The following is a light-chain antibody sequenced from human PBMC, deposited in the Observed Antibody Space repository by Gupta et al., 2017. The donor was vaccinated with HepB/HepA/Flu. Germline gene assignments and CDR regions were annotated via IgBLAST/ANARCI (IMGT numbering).Light chain of an antibody. CDR3: QSYDSNLNDYVV. CDR1: SSNIGAGSD. Sequence: QSVLTQPPSVSGAPGQRVTISCTGNSSNIGAGSDVHWYQQFPGTAPKLLIYGNNNRPSGVPDRFSGSKSGSSASLAITGLQAEDEANYYCQSYDSNLNDYVVFGGGTKLTVL. J-gene: IGLJ2*01. CDR2: GNN. V-gene: IGLV1-40*01.